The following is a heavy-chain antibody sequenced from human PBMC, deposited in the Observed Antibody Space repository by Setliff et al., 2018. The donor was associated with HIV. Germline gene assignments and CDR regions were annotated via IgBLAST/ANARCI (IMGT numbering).Heavy chain of an antibody. CDR3: ARGMIQLWLRSPNSYGMDV. Sequence: PGESLKISCKGSGYSFTNYWISWVRQMPGKGLEWMGKIDPSDSYTNYSPSFQVHISISAYKSISTAYLQWSSLKASDTAMYYCARGMIQLWLRSPNSYGMDVWGQGTTVTVSS. CDR1: GYSFTNYW. D-gene: IGHD5-18*01. V-gene: IGHV5-10-1*01. J-gene: IGHJ6*02. CDR2: IDPSDSYT.